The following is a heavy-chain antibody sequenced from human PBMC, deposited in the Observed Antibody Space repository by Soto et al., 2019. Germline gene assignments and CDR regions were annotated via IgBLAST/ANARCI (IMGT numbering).Heavy chain of an antibody. J-gene: IGHJ6*02. Sequence: QVQLVQSGAEVKKPGSSVKVSCKASGGTFSSYAISWVRQAPGQGLEWMGGIIPIFGTADYAQKFQGRVTITAXXSXSXXDMELSSLRSEDTAVYYCATHPEGVTANYYSGMDVWGQGTTVTGSS. V-gene: IGHV1-69*12. CDR1: GGTFSSYA. CDR3: ATHPEGVTANYYSGMDV. D-gene: IGHD2-21*02. CDR2: IIPIFGTA.